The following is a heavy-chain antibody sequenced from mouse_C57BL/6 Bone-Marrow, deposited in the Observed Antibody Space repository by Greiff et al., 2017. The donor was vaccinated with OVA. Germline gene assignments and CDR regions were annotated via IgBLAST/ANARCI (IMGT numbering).Heavy chain of an antibody. Sequence: VQLQQSGAELASPGASVTLSCKASGYTFTDHIMNWVKKRPGQGPEWIGRIYPVSGETNYNQKFMGKATFSVDRSSSTVYMVLNSLTSEDPAVYYCGRSSYVTYYAMDYWGQGTSVTVSS. J-gene: IGHJ4*01. CDR1: GYTFTDHI. D-gene: IGHD1-1*01. V-gene: IGHV1-11*01. CDR2: IYPVSGET. CDR3: GRSSYVTYYAMDY.